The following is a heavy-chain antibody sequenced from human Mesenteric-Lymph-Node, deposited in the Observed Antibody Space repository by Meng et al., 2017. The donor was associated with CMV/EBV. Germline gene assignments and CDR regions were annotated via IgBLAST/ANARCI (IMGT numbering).Heavy chain of an antibody. J-gene: IGHJ4*02. D-gene: IGHD2-15*01. CDR3: TRRIDCSGASCYPYYFDY. CDR1: GFTFSGSA. Sequence: GGSLRLSCAASGFTFSGSAMHWVRQASGKGREWVGHIRDKDNNYATAYAASVKGRFTISRDDAKKIAYLQMNILKTEDTAVYYCTRRIDCSGASCYPYYFDYWGQGILVTVSS. V-gene: IGHV3-73*01. CDR2: IRDKDNNYAT.